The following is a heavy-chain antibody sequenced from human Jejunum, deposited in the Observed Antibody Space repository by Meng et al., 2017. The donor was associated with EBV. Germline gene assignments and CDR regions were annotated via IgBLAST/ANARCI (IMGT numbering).Heavy chain of an antibody. V-gene: IGHV3-11*01. D-gene: IGHD3-10*02. Sequence: QRYRMWSGGVLVQTGTSLCLSLAASGLSLSDHYMSCFRKTPGKGLEWLAYIRTSGDALFYADSVKGRFTISRDNANNSLYLQMNSLSAEDTAVYFCARDRVSMSGTLGSFDLWGQGTLVTVSS. J-gene: IGHJ4*02. CDR2: IRTSGDAL. CDR1: GLSLSDHY. CDR3: ARDRVSMSGTLGSFDL.